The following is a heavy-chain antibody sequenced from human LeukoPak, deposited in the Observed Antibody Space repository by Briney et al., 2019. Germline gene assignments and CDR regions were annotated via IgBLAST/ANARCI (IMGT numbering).Heavy chain of an antibody. Sequence: GGSLRLSCAASGFTFSSYATSWVRQAPGRGLEWVSAISGSGGSTYYADSVKGRFTISRDNSKNTLYLQMNSLRAEDTAVYYCAKDHKVGYSYGLDAFDIWGQGTMVTVSS. J-gene: IGHJ3*02. CDR3: AKDHKVGYSYGLDAFDI. D-gene: IGHD5-18*01. CDR2: ISGSGGST. V-gene: IGHV3-23*01. CDR1: GFTFSSYA.